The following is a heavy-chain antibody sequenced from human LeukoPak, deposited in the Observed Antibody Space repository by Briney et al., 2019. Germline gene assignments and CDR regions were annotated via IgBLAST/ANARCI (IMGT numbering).Heavy chain of an antibody. D-gene: IGHD3-22*01. V-gene: IGHV3-23*01. J-gene: IGHJ2*01. CDR2: ISGSGGST. CDR1: GFTFSSYA. CDR3: ASMGRGYNSRWYFDL. Sequence: GGSLRLSCAASGFTFSSYATSWVRQAPGKGLEWVSAISGSGGSTYYADSVKGRFTISRDNSRDTLYLQMNSLRAEDTAVYYCASMGRGYNSRWYFDLWGRGTLVTVSS.